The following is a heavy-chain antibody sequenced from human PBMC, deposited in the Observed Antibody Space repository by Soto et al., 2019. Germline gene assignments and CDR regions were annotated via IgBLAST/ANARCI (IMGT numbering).Heavy chain of an antibody. D-gene: IGHD6-19*01. CDR3: ARKSRGSGWYYFDY. J-gene: IGHJ4*02. Sequence: PGGSLRLSCAASGFTFSSYSMNWVRQAPGNGLEWVSSISSSSSYIYYADSVKGRFTISIDNAKNSLYLQMNSLRSEDTAVYYCARKSRGSGWYYFDYWGQGTLVTVSS. CDR2: ISSSSSYI. V-gene: IGHV3-21*01. CDR1: GFTFSSYS.